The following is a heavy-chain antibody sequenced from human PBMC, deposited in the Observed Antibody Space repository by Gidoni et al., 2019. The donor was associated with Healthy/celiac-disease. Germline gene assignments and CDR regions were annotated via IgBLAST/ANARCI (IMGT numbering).Heavy chain of an antibody. D-gene: IGHD6-19*01. J-gene: IGHJ3*02. V-gene: IGHV3-21*01. CDR3: ARGGIAVAGTAAGAFDN. CDR2: ISSSSSYI. CDR1: YS. Sequence: YSMNWLRHAPGKGLEWVSSISSSSSYIYYADSVKGQFTISKDNAKTTLYLQMNSLRAEDTAVYYCARGGIAVAGTAAGAFDNWGQGTMVTVSS.